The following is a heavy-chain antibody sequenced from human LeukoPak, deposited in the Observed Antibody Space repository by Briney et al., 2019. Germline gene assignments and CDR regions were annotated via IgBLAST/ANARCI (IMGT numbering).Heavy chain of an antibody. CDR2: IYYSGST. Sequence: SETLSLTCTVSGGSISSYYWSWIRQPPGKGLEWIGYIYYSGSTSYNPSLKSRVTISVDTSKNQFSLKLSSVTAADTAVYYCTRGYSGSYGRFDYWGQGTLVTVSS. J-gene: IGHJ4*02. CDR1: GGSISSYY. V-gene: IGHV4-59*01. D-gene: IGHD1-26*01. CDR3: TRGYSGSYGRFDY.